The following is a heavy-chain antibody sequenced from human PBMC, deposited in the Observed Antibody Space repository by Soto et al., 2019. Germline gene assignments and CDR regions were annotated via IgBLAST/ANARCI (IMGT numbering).Heavy chain of an antibody. J-gene: IGHJ4*02. CDR1: GDSINSDKYY. V-gene: IGHV4-39*07. CDR2: IYYSGST. D-gene: IGHD3-10*01. Sequence: PSETLSLTCSVSGDSINSDKYYWGWIRQPPGKGLEWIGSIYYSGSTYYNPSLKSRVTISVDTSKNQFSLKLSSVTAADTAVYYCARDRPQSGSPMSALFDYWGQGTLVTVSS. CDR3: ARDRPQSGSPMSALFDY.